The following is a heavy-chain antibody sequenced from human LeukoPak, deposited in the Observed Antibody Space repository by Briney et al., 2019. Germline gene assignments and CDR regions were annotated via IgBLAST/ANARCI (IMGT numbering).Heavy chain of an antibody. CDR3: ARGDLRCSSTSCYTPLGY. CDR2: INHSGST. V-gene: IGHV4-34*01. J-gene: IGHJ4*02. Sequence: SETLSLTCAVYGGSFSGYYWSWIRQPPGKGLEWIGEINHSGSTNYNPSLKSRVTISVDTSKNQFSLKLSSVTAADTAVYYCARGDLRCSSTSCYTPLGYWGQGPLVTVSS. CDR1: GGSFSGYY. D-gene: IGHD2-2*02.